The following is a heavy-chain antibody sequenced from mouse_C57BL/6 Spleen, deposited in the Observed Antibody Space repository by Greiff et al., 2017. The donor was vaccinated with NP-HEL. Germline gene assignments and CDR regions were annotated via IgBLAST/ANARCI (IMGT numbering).Heavy chain of an antibody. V-gene: IGHV1-81*01. CDR2: IDPRSGNT. Sequence: VQLQESGAELARPGASVKLSCKASGYTFTSYGISWVKQRTGQGLEWIGEIDPRSGNTYYNEKFKGKATLTADKSSSTAYMELRSLTSEDSAGYFCARDCGYDKGFADWGQGTLVTVSA. CDR3: ARDCGYDKGFAD. J-gene: IGHJ3*01. CDR1: GYTFTSYG. D-gene: IGHD2-2*01.